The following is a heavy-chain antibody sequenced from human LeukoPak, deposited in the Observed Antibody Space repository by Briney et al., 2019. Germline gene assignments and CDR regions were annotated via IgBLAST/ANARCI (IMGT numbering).Heavy chain of an antibody. CDR2: SDPEDVKT. CDR1: GYSLTELA. D-gene: IGHD5-12*01. Sequence: ASVKVSCKISGYSLTELAIHWVRQAPGKGLEWMGGSDPEDVKTSFAEKFQGRVTFTEDTSTDTAFMELSRLRSDDTAVYYCATFQAYADSGHLRPYFDYWGQGTLVTVSS. CDR3: ATFQAYADSGHLRPYFDY. V-gene: IGHV1-24*01. J-gene: IGHJ4*02.